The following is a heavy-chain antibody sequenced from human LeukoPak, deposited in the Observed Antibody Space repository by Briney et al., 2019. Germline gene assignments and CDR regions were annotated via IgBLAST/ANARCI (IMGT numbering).Heavy chain of an antibody. V-gene: IGHV3-48*02. CDR3: ARGRAPHDY. Sequence: PGGSLRLSCAASEFTFNSYSMNWVRKAPGKGLEWISFISSGSSTIYYADSVRGRFIISRDNAKNSLYLQMNSLRDEDTALYYCARGRAPHDYWGQGTLVTVSS. CDR1: EFTFNSYS. CDR2: ISSGSSTI. J-gene: IGHJ4*02.